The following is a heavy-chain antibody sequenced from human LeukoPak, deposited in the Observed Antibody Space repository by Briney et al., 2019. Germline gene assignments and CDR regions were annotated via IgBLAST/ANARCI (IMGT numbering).Heavy chain of an antibody. J-gene: IGHJ6*03. CDR2: IIPIFGTA. D-gene: IGHD3-22*01. CDR1: GGTFSSYP. V-gene: IGHV1-69*05. Sequence: SVKVSCKASGGTFSSYPISWVRQAPRQGLEWMGGIIPIFGTANYAQKFQGRVTITTDKSTSTAYMELNSLRSGDTAVYYCARGIRGYYYYYMDVWGKGTTVTVSS. CDR3: ARGIRGYYYYYMDV.